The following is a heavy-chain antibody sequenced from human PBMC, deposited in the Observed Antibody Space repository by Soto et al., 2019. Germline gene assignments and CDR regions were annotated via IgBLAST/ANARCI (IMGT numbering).Heavy chain of an antibody. J-gene: IGHJ3*02. CDR3: ARDHEQLVFGPSYDAFDI. V-gene: IGHV1-46*01. CDR1: EYTFTSYY. CDR2: INPSGGST. Sequence: ASVKVSCKASEYTFTSYYMHWVRQAPGQGLEWMGIINPSGGSTSYAQKFQGRVTMTRDTSTSTVYMELSSLRSEDTAVYYCARDHEQLVFGPSYDAFDIWGQGTMVTVSS. D-gene: IGHD6-6*01.